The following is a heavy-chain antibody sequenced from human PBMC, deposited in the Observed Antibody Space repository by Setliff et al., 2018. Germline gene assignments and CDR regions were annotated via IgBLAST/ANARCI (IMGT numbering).Heavy chain of an antibody. V-gene: IGHV4-34*01. CDR1: GGSFSDYF. Sequence: TSETLSLTCAVYGGSFSDYFWTWIRQPPGKGLEWIGEINHSGSTNYNPSLKSRVTISVDTSKNQFSLKLTSVTAADTAVYFCARGRVGATTEATFDVWGRGTMVTVSS. J-gene: IGHJ3*01. CDR3: ARGRVGATTEATFDV. CDR2: INHSGST. D-gene: IGHD1-26*01.